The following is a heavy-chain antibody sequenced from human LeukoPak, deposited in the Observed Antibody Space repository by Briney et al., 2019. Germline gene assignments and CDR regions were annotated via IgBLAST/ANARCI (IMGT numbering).Heavy chain of an antibody. V-gene: IGHV5-51*01. CDR1: GYSFNRYL. CDR2: IYPGDSDT. Sequence: GESLKISCKGSGYSFNRYLIAWVRQMPGKGLEWMGSIYPGDSDTRYSPSFQGQVTFSADKSISTTYLQWSSLRASDSAIYYCARQCCRGASPGFDPWGQGTLVTVSS. D-gene: IGHD3-10*01. J-gene: IGHJ5*02. CDR3: ARQCCRGASPGFDP.